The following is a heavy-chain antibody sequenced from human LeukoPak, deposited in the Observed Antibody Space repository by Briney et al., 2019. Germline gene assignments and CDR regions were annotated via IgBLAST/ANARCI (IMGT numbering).Heavy chain of an antibody. Sequence: SEILSLTCTVSSGSISTYYWSWIRQPPGKGLEWIGYIYYSGSTNYNPSLKSRVTISVDTSKNQFSLKLSSVTAADTAVYYCARSGQPAALDYWGQGTLVTVPS. CDR3: ARSGQPAALDY. V-gene: IGHV4-59*01. D-gene: IGHD2-2*01. CDR2: IYYSGST. J-gene: IGHJ4*02. CDR1: SGSISTYY.